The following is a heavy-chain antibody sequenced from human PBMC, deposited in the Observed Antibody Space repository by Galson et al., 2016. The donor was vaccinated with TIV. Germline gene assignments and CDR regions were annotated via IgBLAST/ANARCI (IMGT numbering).Heavy chain of an antibody. J-gene: IGHJ4*02. CDR3: SREKYSGFGF. CDR2: LNPSGVTT. V-gene: IGHV1-46*01. D-gene: IGHD5-12*01. CDR1: GYIFTTYY. Sequence: SVKVSCKASGYIFTTYYIHWVRQAPGQGLEWMGMLNPSGVTTSYAEKFQDRVTMSMDTSTSTFYMELSSVTSEDTAIYYCSREKYSGFGFWGQGTLVTVSS.